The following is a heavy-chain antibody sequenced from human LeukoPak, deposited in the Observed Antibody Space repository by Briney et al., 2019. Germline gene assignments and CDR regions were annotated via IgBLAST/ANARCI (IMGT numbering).Heavy chain of an antibody. CDR2: INHSGST. CDR3: ARFDNYDFWSGYWPRYFDY. CDR1: GGSFSGYY. Sequence: SETLSLTCAVYGGSFSGYYWSWIRQPPGKGLEWIGEINHSGSTNYNPSLKSRVTISADTSKNQFSLKLSSVTAADTAVYYCARFDNYDFWSGYWPRYFDYWGQGTLVTVSS. V-gene: IGHV4-34*01. J-gene: IGHJ4*02. D-gene: IGHD3-3*01.